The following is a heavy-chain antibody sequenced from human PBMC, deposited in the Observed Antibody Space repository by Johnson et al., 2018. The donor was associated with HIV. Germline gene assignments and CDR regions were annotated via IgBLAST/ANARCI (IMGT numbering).Heavy chain of an antibody. CDR2: LFSGGDT. D-gene: IGHD2-2*03. J-gene: IGHJ3*02. Sequence: VQLVESGGGLVQPGGSLRLSCAASGFSVSSNYMTWVRQAPGKGLEWVSVLFSGGDTYYADSVRGRFTISRDNSKNTLYLKMNSLRAEDTAVYYCARATGSWMDAFDIWGQGTMVTVSS. CDR3: ARATGSWMDAFDI. CDR1: GFSVSSNY. V-gene: IGHV3-66*01.